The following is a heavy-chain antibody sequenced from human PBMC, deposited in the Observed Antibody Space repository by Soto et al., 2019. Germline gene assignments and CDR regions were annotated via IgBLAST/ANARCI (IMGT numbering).Heavy chain of an antibody. CDR1: GGSVSSGSYY. CDR3: ARRWGDYFDY. J-gene: IGHJ4*02. V-gene: IGHV4-61*01. CDR2: IYYSGST. D-gene: IGHD3-16*01. Sequence: PSETLSLTSTVSGGSVSSGSYYWSWIRQPPGKGLEWIGYIYYSGSTNYNPSLKSRVTISVDTSKNQFSLKLSSVTAADTAVYYCARRWGDYFDYWGQGTLVTVSS.